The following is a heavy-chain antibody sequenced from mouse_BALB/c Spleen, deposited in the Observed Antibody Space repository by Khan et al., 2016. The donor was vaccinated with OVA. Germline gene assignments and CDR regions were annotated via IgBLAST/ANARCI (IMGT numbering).Heavy chain of an antibody. J-gene: IGHJ4*01. CDR1: GYTFTSYW. V-gene: IGHV1-7*01. CDR3: ADSILYYYAMDY. Sequence: QVQLQQSGAELAKPGASVKMSCKASGYTFTSYWMHWVKQRPGQGLEWIGYINPSTGYTEYNQKFKDKATLTADTSSSTAYMQLSSLTSEDSAVYYCADSILYYYAMDYWGQGTSVTVSS. CDR2: INPSTGYT.